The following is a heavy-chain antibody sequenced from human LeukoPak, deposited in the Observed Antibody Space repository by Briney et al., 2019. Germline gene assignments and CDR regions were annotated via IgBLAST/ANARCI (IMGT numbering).Heavy chain of an antibody. Sequence: PSETLSLTCSVSGGSISSYYWSWLRQPPGKGLEWIGYMYYSGSANYNPSLKSRVTMSVDTSKNHFSLNLTSVTAADTAVYYCARGGTQLTFPVWGQGTLVTVSS. V-gene: IGHV4-59*01. CDR3: ARGGTQLTFPV. CDR1: GGSISSYY. J-gene: IGHJ4*02. CDR2: MYYSGSA. D-gene: IGHD4/OR15-4a*01.